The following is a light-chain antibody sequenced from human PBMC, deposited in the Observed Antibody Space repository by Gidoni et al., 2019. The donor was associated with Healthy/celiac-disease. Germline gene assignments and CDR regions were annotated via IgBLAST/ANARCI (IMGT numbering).Light chain of an antibody. J-gene: IGLJ2*01. CDR1: SSDVGSYNL. CDR2: EVS. Sequence: QSALTQPASVSGSPGQSITISCTGTSSDVGSYNLVSWYQQPPGKAPKLMIYEVSKRPSGVSNRFSGSKSGNTASLTISGLQAEDEADYYCCSYAGSSTSLVFGGGTKLTVL. CDR3: CSYAGSSTSLV. V-gene: IGLV2-23*02.